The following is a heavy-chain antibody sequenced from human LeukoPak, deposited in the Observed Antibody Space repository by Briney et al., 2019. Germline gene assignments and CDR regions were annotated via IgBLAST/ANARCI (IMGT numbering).Heavy chain of an antibody. Sequence: GESLKISCKGSGYSFTSYWISWVRQMPGKGREWMGRIDPSDSYTSYSPSFQGHVTISADKSISTAYVQWSSLKASDTAMYYCARHDPTAAALLDYWGQGTLVTVSS. CDR1: GYSFTSYW. J-gene: IGHJ4*02. D-gene: IGHD6-13*01. CDR3: ARHDPTAAALLDY. V-gene: IGHV5-10-1*01. CDR2: IDPSDSYT.